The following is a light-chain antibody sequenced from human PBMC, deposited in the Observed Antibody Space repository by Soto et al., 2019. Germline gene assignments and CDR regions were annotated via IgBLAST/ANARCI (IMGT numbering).Light chain of an antibody. J-gene: IGKJ1*01. Sequence: DIQMTQSPSTLSASVGDRVTITCRASQSISSWLAWYQQKPGKAPKLLIYKASGLESGVPSRFSGSGSGTEFTLTISSLQPEDFASYYCQHYNTYLGTFGQGTKVEIK. CDR2: KAS. CDR1: QSISSW. CDR3: QHYNTYLGT. V-gene: IGKV1-5*03.